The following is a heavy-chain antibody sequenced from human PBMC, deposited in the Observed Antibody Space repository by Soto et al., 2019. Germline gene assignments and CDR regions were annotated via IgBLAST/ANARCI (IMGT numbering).Heavy chain of an antibody. D-gene: IGHD2-15*01. CDR1: GYSISSDYY. CDR3: ARKSVVDWYFDL. CDR2: IYHSGNS. V-gene: IGHV4-38-2*01. Sequence: PSETLSLTCAVSGYSISSDYYWVWIRQPPGKGLEWIAGIYHSGNSYYNPSLKSRVTISIDTSKSHFSLWLTSVTAADTAVYYCARKSVVDWYFDLWGRGTLVTVSS. J-gene: IGHJ2*01.